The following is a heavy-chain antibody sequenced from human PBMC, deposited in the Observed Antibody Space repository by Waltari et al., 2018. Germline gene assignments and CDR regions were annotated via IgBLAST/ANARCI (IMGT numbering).Heavy chain of an antibody. D-gene: IGHD3-22*01. CDR1: GGTFSSFG. J-gene: IGHJ3*01. CDR2: IIPIFARG. CDR3: ARDSSYDSSNFYPTSFDAFDV. Sequence: QVQLVQSGSEVKKPGSSVRVSCKTSGGTFSSFGISWVRPAPGQGLEWMGGIIPIFARGNYAQGFQGRVTITADESTSTSYMELSSLRSDDTAIYYCARDSSYDSSNFYPTSFDAFDVWGQGTLVTVSS. V-gene: IGHV1-69*01.